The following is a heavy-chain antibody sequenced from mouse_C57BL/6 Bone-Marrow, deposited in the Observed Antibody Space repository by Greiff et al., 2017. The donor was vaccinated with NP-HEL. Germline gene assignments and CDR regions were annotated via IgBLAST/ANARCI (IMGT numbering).Heavy chain of an antibody. V-gene: IGHV1-64*01. D-gene: IGHD1-1*01. Sequence: QVQLQQPGAELVQPGASVTLSCKASGYTFTSYWMHWVKQRPGQGLEWIGMIHPNSGSTNYNEKFKSQATLTVDSYSSTAYMQLSSLTSEDSAVYYCARAEDYYGTRFAYWGQGTLVTVSA. CDR2: IHPNSGST. CDR1: GYTFTSYW. CDR3: ARAEDYYGTRFAY. J-gene: IGHJ3*01.